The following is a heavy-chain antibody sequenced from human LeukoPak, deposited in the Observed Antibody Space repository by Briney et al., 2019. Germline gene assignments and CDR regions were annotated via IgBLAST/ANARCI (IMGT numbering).Heavy chain of an antibody. J-gene: IGHJ6*03. Sequence: NFQGRVTMTTDTSTSTAYMELSSLRSEDTAVYYCASIPGYYYYMDVWGKGTTVTISS. CDR3: ASIPGYYYYMDV. D-gene: IGHD2-21*01. V-gene: IGHV1-18*01.